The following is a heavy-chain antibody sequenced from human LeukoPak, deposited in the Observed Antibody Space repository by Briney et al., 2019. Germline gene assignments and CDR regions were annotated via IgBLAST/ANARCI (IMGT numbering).Heavy chain of an antibody. D-gene: IGHD4-17*01. J-gene: IGHJ4*02. CDR3: ARAAIYADYGDYFFDY. CDR2: INPNSGGT. V-gene: IGHV1-2*02. CDR1: GYTFTVYY. Sequence: ASVKVSCKASGYTFTVYYFHWVGRAPAQGLGWVGGINPNSGGTNYAQKFQGRVTMTRDTSISTAYMELSRLRSDDTAVYYCARAAIYADYGDYFFDYWGQGTLVTVSS.